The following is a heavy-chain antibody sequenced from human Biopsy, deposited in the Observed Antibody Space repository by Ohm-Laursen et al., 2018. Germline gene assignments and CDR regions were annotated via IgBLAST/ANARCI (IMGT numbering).Heavy chain of an antibody. V-gene: IGHV1-24*01. CDR2: FAPENGKT. CDR1: GYTLNELS. D-gene: IGHD1-1*01. J-gene: IGHJ4*02. Sequence: SVKVSCKVSGYTLNELSMHWVRRVPGKGLEWMGGFAPENGKTVYAQNFQARVSLTEDTSTDTAYMELRSLRSEDTAVYYCAADINVWNVNYWGQGTQVTASS. CDR3: AADINVWNVNY.